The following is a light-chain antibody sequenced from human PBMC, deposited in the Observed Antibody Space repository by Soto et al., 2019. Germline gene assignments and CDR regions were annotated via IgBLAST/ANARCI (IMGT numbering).Light chain of an antibody. CDR3: LQYDSYPVT. J-gene: IGKJ5*01. V-gene: IGKV1-17*01. CDR1: RDIRSD. CDR2: AAS. Sequence: QITQSPSPLSASVGDRITITCRASRDIRSDLGWYQQKPGRAPKRLIYAASSLQSGVPSRFSGSGSGTEFTLTINSLQPEDFGTYYCLQYDSYPVTFGQGTRLEI.